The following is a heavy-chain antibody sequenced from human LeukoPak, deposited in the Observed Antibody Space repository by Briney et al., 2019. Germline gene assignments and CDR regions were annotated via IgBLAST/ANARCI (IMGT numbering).Heavy chain of an antibody. Sequence: GGSLRLSWEASGFTFGNYAMNWVRQAPGKGLEWVSTISGTGSSTYYADSAKGRFTISRDNSKDTLFLQLNSLTAADTAMYFCAKASVAIPQYCNSWGQGTLVTVSS. CDR2: ISGTGSST. D-gene: IGHD2-2*02. CDR1: GFTFGNYA. J-gene: IGHJ5*02. CDR3: AKASVAIPQYCNS. V-gene: IGHV3-23*01.